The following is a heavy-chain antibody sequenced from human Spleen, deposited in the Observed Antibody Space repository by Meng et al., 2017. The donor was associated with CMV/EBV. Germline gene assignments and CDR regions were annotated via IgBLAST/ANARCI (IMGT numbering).Heavy chain of an antibody. CDR3: ARDGGGSGWTNYYYYGMDV. Sequence: GESLKISCAASGFTFSSYSMNWVRQAPGKGLEWVSSISSSSSYIYYADSAKGRFTISRDNAKNSLYLQMNSLRAEDTAVYYCARDGGGSGWTNYYYYGMDVWGQGTTVTVSS. D-gene: IGHD6-19*01. J-gene: IGHJ6*02. V-gene: IGHV3-21*01. CDR1: GFTFSSYS. CDR2: ISSSSSYI.